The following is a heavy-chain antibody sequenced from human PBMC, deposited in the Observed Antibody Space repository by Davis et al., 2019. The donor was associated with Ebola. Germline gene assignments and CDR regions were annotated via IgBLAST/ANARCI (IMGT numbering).Heavy chain of an antibody. D-gene: IGHD3-3*01. CDR3: ARDVTNFWSGYYVY. CDR2: ISSNGGST. CDR1: GFTFSSYA. J-gene: IGHJ4*02. V-gene: IGHV3-64D*06. Sequence: GALKISCAASGFTFSSYAMHWVRQAPGKGLEYVSAISSNGGSTYYADSVKGRFTISRDNSKNTLYLQMSSLRAEDTAVYYCARDVTNFWSGYYVYWGQGTLVTVSS.